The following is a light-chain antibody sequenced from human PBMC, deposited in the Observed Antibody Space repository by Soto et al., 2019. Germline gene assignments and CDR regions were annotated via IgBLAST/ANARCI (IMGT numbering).Light chain of an antibody. V-gene: IGKV3-11*01. CDR2: DAS. CDR1: QSVGSY. Sequence: EIVLTQSPATLSLSLGERATLSCRASQSVGSYLAWYLQKPGQAPRLLIYDASNRATGIPARFSGSESGTDFTLTISSLEREDFAVYYCQQRSNWPSTFGQGTKLEI. CDR3: QQRSNWPST. J-gene: IGKJ2*02.